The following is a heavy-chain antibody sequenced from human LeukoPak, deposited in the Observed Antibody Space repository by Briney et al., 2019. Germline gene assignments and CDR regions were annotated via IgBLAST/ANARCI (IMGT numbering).Heavy chain of an antibody. CDR2: INHSGST. D-gene: IGHD3-10*01. V-gene: IGHV4-34*01. CDR3: ARAVYGSGSSPHGH. CDR1: GGSFSGYY. Sequence: SETLSLTCAVYGGSFSGYYWSWIRHPPGKGLEWIGEINHSGSTNYNPSLRSRVTIPVDTSKNQFSLKLSSVTAADTAVYYCARAVYGSGSSPHGHWGQGTLVTVSS. J-gene: IGHJ4*02.